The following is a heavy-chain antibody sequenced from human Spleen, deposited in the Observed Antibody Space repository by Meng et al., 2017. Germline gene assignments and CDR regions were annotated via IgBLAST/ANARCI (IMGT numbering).Heavy chain of an antibody. D-gene: IGHD2-8*01. CDR1: GFTVSSNY. CDR3: AYLYCTNGVCHETNYYGMDV. J-gene: IGHJ6*02. V-gene: IGHV3-66*02. Sequence: GGSLRLSCAASGFTVSSNYMSWVRQAPGKGLEWVSVIYSGGSTYYADSLKGRFTISRHISKNTVYPQMNSLRGEDAAVYYCAYLYCTNGVCHETNYYGMDVWGQGTTVTVSS. CDR2: IYSGGST.